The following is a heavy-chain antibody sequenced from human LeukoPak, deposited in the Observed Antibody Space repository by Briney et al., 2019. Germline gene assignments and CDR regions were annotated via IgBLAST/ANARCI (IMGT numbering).Heavy chain of an antibody. CDR1: GFTFDDYA. D-gene: IGHD6-6*01. CDR3: AKDPNIAALGYFDY. J-gene: IGHJ4*02. V-gene: IGHV3-23*01. Sequence: PGGSLRLSCAASGFTFDDYAMHWVRQAPGKGLEWVSAISGSGGSTYYADSVKGRFTISRDNSKNTLYLQMNSLRAEDTAVYYCAKDPNIAALGYFDYWGQGTLVTVSS. CDR2: ISGSGGST.